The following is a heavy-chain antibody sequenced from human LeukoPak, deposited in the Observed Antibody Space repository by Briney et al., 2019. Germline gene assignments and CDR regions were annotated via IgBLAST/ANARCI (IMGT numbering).Heavy chain of an antibody. CDR2: ISSAGTYI. Sequence: GGSLRLSCAASGFTFSTYSMNWVRQAPGKGLEWVSSISSAGTYIYYADSVKGRFTISRDNAKNSLYLQMNSLSAGDTAVYYCARAEATAGTDWYFDLWGRGTLVTASS. V-gene: IGHV3-21*01. CDR1: GFTFSTYS. D-gene: IGHD6-13*01. J-gene: IGHJ2*01. CDR3: ARAEATAGTDWYFDL.